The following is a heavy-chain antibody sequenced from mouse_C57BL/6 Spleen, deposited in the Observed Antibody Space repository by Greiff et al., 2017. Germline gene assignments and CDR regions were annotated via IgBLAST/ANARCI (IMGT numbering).Heavy chain of an antibody. V-gene: IGHV1-61*01. J-gene: IGHJ3*01. D-gene: IGHD1-1*01. CDR2: IYPSDSET. Sequence: QVHVKQPGAELVRPGSSVKLSCKASGYTFTSYWMAWVKQRPGQGLEWIGNIYPSDSETHYNQKFKNKATLTVDKSSSTAYMQLSSLTSEDSAVYYCARREDYGSSSWFAYWGQGTLVTVSA. CDR3: ARREDYGSSSWFAY. CDR1: GYTFTSYW.